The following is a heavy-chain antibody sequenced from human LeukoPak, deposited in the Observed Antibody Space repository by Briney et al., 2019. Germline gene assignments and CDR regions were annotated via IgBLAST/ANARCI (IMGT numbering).Heavy chain of an antibody. D-gene: IGHD3-10*02. CDR1: GFTFSSYE. J-gene: IGHJ6*04. CDR2: ISSSGSTI. CDR3: AELGITMIGGV. V-gene: IGHV3-48*03. Sequence: GGSLRLSCAASGFTFSSYEMNWVRQAPGKGLEWGSYISSSGSTIYYADSVKGRFTISRDNAKNSLYVQMNSLRAEDTAVYYCAELGITMIGGVWGKGTTVTISS.